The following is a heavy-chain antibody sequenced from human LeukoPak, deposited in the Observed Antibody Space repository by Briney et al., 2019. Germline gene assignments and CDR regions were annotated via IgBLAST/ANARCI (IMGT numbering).Heavy chain of an antibody. Sequence: PGGSLRLSCAASGFTFSSYSMNWVRQAPGKGLEWVSSISSSSSYIYYADSVKGRFTISRDNAKNSLYLQMNSLRAEDTAVYYCARGRTYGYVWGSYRWYSFDYWGQGTLVTVSS. D-gene: IGHD3-16*02. V-gene: IGHV3-21*01. CDR3: ARGRTYGYVWGSYRWYSFDY. CDR2: ISSSSSYI. CDR1: GFTFSSYS. J-gene: IGHJ4*02.